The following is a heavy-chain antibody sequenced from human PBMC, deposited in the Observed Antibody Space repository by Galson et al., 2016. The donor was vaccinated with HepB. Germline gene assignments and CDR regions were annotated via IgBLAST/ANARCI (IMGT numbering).Heavy chain of an antibody. D-gene: IGHD2-15*01. J-gene: IGHJ3*02. Sequence: PALVTPPQTLTLTCTFSGFSLSTSGMCLTWIRQPPGKALEWLALIDWDDQKYYSTSLQTRLNMSKGTSKNQVVLTMTNVDPADTATYYCARRFIGGAFDTWGQGTVVIVSA. V-gene: IGHV2-70*01. CDR2: IDWDDQK. CDR1: GFSLSTSGMC. CDR3: ARRFIGGAFDT.